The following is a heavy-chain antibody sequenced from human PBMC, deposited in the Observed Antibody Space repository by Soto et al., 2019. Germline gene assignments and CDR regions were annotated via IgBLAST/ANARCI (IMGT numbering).Heavy chain of an antibody. J-gene: IGHJ4*02. CDR1: GGTFSSYA. CDR3: ARVPSGSRADCSGGSCYSLNYFDY. CDR2: IIPIFGTA. D-gene: IGHD2-15*01. Sequence: SVKVSCKASGGTFSSYAISWVRQAPGQGLEWMGGIIPIFGTANYAQKFQGRVTITADESTSTAYMELSSLRSEDTAVYYCARVPSGSRADCSGGSCYSLNYFDYWGQGTLVTVSS. V-gene: IGHV1-69*13.